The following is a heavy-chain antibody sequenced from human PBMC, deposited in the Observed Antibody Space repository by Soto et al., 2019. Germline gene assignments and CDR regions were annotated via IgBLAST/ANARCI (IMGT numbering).Heavy chain of an antibody. CDR1: GYTFTSYD. CDR3: ARSYRRGGYSGYHPLDY. CDR2: MNPNSGNT. V-gene: IGHV1-8*01. Sequence: QVQLVQSGAEVKKPGASVKVSCKASGYTFTSYDINWVRQATGQGLEWMGWMNPNSGNTGYAQKFQGRVTMTRNTSLSKAYMEVSSLRSEATAVYYCARSYRRGGYSGYHPLDYWGQGTLVTVSS. J-gene: IGHJ4*02. D-gene: IGHD5-12*01.